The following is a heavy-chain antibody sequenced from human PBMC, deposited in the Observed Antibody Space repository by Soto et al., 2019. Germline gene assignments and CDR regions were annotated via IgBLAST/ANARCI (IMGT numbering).Heavy chain of an antibody. CDR2: INHSGST. CDR3: ARSRASGDYRNLFDP. D-gene: IGHD4-17*01. CDR1: GGSFSGYY. Sequence: PSETLSLTCAVYGGSFSGYYWSWIRQPPGKGLEWIGEINHSGSTNYNPSLKSRVTISVDTSKNQFSLKLSSVTAADTAVYYCARSRASGDYRNLFDPWGQGTLVTVSS. V-gene: IGHV4-34*01. J-gene: IGHJ5*02.